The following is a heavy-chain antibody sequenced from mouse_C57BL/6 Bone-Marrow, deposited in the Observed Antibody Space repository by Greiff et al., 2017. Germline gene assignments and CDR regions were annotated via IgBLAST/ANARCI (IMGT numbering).Heavy chain of an antibody. J-gene: IGHJ1*03. D-gene: IGHD1-1*01. CDR3: ARDYGSSYWYVDV. CDR1: GYTFTSYD. CDR2: IYPRDGST. V-gene: IGHV1-85*01. Sequence: VKLMESGPELLKPGASVKLSCKASGYTFTSYDINWAKQRPGPGLEWIGWIYPRDGSTKYNEQFKGKVTLTVDTSSSTAYMELHSLTSEDSAVYFCARDYGSSYWYVDVWGTGTTVTVSS.